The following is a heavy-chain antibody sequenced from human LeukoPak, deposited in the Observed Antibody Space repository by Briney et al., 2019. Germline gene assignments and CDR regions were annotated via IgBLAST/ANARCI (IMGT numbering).Heavy chain of an antibody. V-gene: IGHV3-20*01. CDR2: INWNGGST. D-gene: IGHD1-26*01. CDR3: ARGKQGAGAFDI. Sequence: PGGSLRLSCAASGFTFDDYGMSWVRQAPGKGLEWVSGINWNGGSTGYADSVKGRFTISRDNAKNSLYLQMNSLGAEDTALYHCARGKQGAGAFDIWGQGTMVTVSS. J-gene: IGHJ3*02. CDR1: GFTFDDYG.